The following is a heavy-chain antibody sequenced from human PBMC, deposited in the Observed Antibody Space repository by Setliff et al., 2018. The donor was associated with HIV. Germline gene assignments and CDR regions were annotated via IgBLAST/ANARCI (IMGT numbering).Heavy chain of an antibody. CDR1: GYTFTGYY. CDR3: ARGKGVRGVIITGGLDA. V-gene: IGHV1-2*02. D-gene: IGHD3-10*01. CDR2: INPTSGDT. J-gene: IGHJ6*04. Sequence: ASVKVSCKASGYTFTGYYIHWVQQAPGQGLEWMGWINPTSGDTNYAQKFQDRVTMTRDTSISTAYMELSRLRSDDTAVYYCARGKGVRGVIITGGLDAWGKGTTVTVSS.